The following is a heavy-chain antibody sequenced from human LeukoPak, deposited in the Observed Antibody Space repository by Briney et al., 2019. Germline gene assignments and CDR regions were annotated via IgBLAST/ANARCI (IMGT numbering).Heavy chain of an antibody. J-gene: IGHJ5*02. CDR2: IYSGGNT. CDR1: GFTVSSNY. Sequence: GGSLRLSCAASGFTVSSNYMSWVRQAPGKGLEWVSVIYSGGNTYYADSVKGRFTISRDNSKNTLYLQMDSLRAEDTAAYYCASSYGGNSGWFDPWGQGTLVTVSS. D-gene: IGHD4-23*01. CDR3: ASSYGGNSGWFDP. V-gene: IGHV3-66*01.